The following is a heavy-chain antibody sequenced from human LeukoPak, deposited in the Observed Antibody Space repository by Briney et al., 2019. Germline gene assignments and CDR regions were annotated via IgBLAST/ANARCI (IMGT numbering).Heavy chain of an antibody. Sequence: PSETLSLTCTVSGGSISSSSYYWGWIRQPPGKGLEWIGSIYYSGSTYYNPSLKSRVTISVDTSKNQFSLKLSSVTAADTAVYYCAADRGGHSYGYSYYYGMDVWGQGTTVTVSS. V-gene: IGHV4-39*01. CDR3: AADRGGHSYGYSYYYGMDV. J-gene: IGHJ6*02. CDR2: IYYSGST. D-gene: IGHD5-18*01. CDR1: GGSISSSSYY.